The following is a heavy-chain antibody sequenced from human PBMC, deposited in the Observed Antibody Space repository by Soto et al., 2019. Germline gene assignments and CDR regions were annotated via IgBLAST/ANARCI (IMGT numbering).Heavy chain of an antibody. V-gene: IGHV1-3*01. J-gene: IGHJ6*02. Sequence: ASVKVSCKASGYTFTSYAMHWVRQAPGQRLEWMGWINAGNGNTKYSQKFQGRVTITRDTSASTAYMELSSLRSEDTAVYYCASDSSGRYGSSYGMDVWGQGTTVTVSS. CDR1: GYTFTSYA. D-gene: IGHD6-19*01. CDR2: INAGNGNT. CDR3: ASDSSGRYGSSYGMDV.